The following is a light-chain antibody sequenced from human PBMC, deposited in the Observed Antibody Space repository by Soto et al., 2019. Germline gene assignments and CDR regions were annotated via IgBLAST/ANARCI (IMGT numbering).Light chain of an antibody. J-gene: IGKJ1*01. V-gene: IGKV3-15*01. Sequence: EIVMTQSTATLSVSPGERATLSCRASQSVSNNLAWYQQKPGQAPRLLIYGASTRATGIPARFSGSGSGTEFALTISSLQSEDVAVYYCQQYNNWPPWTFGQGTKVEIK. CDR1: QSVSNN. CDR3: QQYNNWPPWT. CDR2: GAS.